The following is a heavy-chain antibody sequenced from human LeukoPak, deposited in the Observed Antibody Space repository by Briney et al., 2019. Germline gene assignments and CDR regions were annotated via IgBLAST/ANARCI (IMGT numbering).Heavy chain of an antibody. J-gene: IGHJ4*02. Sequence: GLEWVXXISGSGGSTYYADSVKGRFTISRDNSKNTLYLQMNSLRAEDTAVYYCAKVSVAGSVVDYFDYWGQGTLVTVSS. D-gene: IGHD6-19*01. V-gene: IGHV3-23*01. CDR2: ISGSGGST. CDR3: AKVSVAGSVVDYFDY.